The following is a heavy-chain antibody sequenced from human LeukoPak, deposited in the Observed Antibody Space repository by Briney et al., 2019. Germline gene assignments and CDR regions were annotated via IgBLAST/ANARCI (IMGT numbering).Heavy chain of an antibody. CDR1: GYTFTSYD. CDR2: MNPNSGNT. J-gene: IGHJ6*03. CDR3: ARGDCSGGSCYPEYYYYYYMDV. V-gene: IGHV1-8*01. D-gene: IGHD2-15*01. Sequence: ASVKVSCKASGYTFTSYDINWVRQATGQGLEWMGWMNPNSGNTGYAQKFQGRVTMTRNTSISTAYMELSSLRSEGTAVYYCARGDCSGGSCYPEYYYYYYMDVWGKGTTVTVSS.